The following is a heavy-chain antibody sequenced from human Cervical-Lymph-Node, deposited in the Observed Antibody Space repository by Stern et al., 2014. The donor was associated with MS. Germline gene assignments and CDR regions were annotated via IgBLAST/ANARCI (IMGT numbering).Heavy chain of an antibody. V-gene: IGHV3-33*01. Sequence: VQLVESGGGVVQPGRSLRLSCAASGLTFSSYGMHWVRQAPGKGLEWVAVIWYDGSNKYYADSVKGRFTISRDNSKNTLYLQMNSLRAEDTAVYYCAREDGSAARDYWGQGTLVTVSS. CDR1: GLTFSSYG. D-gene: IGHD3-10*01. J-gene: IGHJ4*02. CDR2: IWYDGSNK. CDR3: AREDGSAARDY.